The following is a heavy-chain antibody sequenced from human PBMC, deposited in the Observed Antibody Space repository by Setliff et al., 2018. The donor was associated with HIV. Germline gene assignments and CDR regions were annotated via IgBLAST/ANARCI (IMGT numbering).Heavy chain of an antibody. CDR1: EFTFSSYA. V-gene: IGHV3-23*03. CDR3: AKLPHSSALDN. CDR2: IQSDGSST. J-gene: IGHJ4*02. Sequence: GGSLRLSCATSEFTFSSYAMGWVRQAPERGLEWVSVIQSDGSSTSYSDSVRGRFTISRDNSKNTLFLEMSSLSADDTAIYYCAKLPHSSALDNWGQGTLVTVSS. D-gene: IGHD6-19*01.